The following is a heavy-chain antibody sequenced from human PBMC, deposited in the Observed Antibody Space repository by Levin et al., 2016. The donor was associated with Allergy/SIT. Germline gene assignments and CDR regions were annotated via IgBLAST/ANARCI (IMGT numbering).Heavy chain of an antibody. V-gene: IGHV1-2*02. Sequence: WVRQAPGQGLEWMGCINPNSGGTNYAQKFQGRVTMTRDTSISTAYMELSGLRSDDTAVYYCAKGSYYVIGFDPWGQGTLVTVSS. CDR3: AKGSYYVIGFDP. J-gene: IGHJ5*02. D-gene: IGHD1-26*01. CDR2: INPNSGGT.